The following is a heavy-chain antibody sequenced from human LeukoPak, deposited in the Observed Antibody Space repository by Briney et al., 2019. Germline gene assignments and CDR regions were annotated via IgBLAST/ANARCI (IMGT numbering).Heavy chain of an antibody. CDR1: GFTLTDYY. CDR3: ARVPRPRDPTSSAAHQPFDY. D-gene: IGHD2-2*01. J-gene: IGHJ4*02. Sequence: ASVKVSCKASGFTLTDYYMHWVRQAPGQGLEWMGWINPNSGGTKYAQKFQGRVTMTRDTSINTAYMELSGLRPDDTAVYYCARVPRPRDPTSSAAHQPFDYWGQGTLVTVSS. CDR2: INPNSGGT. V-gene: IGHV1-2*02.